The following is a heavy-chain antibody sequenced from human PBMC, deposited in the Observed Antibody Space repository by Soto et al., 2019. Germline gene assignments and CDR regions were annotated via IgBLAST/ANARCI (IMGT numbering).Heavy chain of an antibody. CDR1: GFTFSNAW. V-gene: IGHV3-15*07. CDR2: IKSKTDGGTT. J-gene: IGHJ4*02. CDR3: TTLSTYYYDSSGSNLFDY. Sequence: GGSLRLSCAASGFTFSNAWMNWVRQAPGKGLEWVGRIKSKTDGGTTDYAAPVKGRFTISRDDSKNTLYLQMNSLKTEDTAVYYCTTLSTYYYDSSGSNLFDYWGQGTLVTVSS. D-gene: IGHD3-22*01.